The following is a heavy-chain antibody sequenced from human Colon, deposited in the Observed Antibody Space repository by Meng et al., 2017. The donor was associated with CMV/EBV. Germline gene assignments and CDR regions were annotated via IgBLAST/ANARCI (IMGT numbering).Heavy chain of an antibody. J-gene: IGHJ5*02. CDR3: ARDFKSGRP. V-gene: IGHV3-21*06. CDR1: GFPFSLFT. CDR2: ISPSGDYI. Sequence: GESLKISCVASGFPFSLFTMHWVRQAPGKGLEWVSSISPSGDYIHYADSLKGRFTISRDNTKNSLFLQMNSLRGDDTADYYGARDFKSGRPWGQGTLVTVSS.